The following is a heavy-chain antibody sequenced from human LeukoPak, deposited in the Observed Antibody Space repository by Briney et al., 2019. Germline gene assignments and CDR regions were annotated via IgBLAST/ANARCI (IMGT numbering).Heavy chain of an antibody. V-gene: IGHV3-21*01. Sequence: GGSLSLFCLASGFSFNSYTMNWVREAPGKGLEWVSTISPVSSYTWYAESVKGRFTISRDNPKNSLYLQMDSLRAEDTAVYYCVRDVSRRIGMDVWGQGTTVSVSS. CDR3: VRDVSRRIGMDV. CDR2: ISPVSSYT. D-gene: IGHD2/OR15-2a*01. J-gene: IGHJ6*02. CDR1: GFSFNSYT.